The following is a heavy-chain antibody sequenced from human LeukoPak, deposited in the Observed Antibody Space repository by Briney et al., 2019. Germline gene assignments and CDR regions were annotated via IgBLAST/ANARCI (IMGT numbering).Heavy chain of an antibody. Sequence: PRGSLRLSCAASGFTFSSYAMSWVRQAPGRGLEWVSGISGSGDSTYYADSVKGRFTISRDKSKSTLYLQMNSLRAEDTAVYYCARDYCGGGGCYHYFDYGAQGPLVTVSS. V-gene: IGHV3-23*01. J-gene: IGHJ4*02. CDR2: ISGSGDST. CDR1: GFTFSSYA. D-gene: IGHD2-15*01. CDR3: ARDYCGGGGCYHYFDY.